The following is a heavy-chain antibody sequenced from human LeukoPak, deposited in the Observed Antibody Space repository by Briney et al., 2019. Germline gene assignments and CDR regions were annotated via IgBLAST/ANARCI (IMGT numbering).Heavy chain of an antibody. Sequence: SETLSLTCTVSGGSISSSYYYWGWIRQPPGKGLEWIGTIYYSGSTYYNPSLKSRVTISVDTSKNQFSLKLSSVTAPDTAVYYCARHEDSNWYFDHWGQGTLVTVSS. CDR3: ARHEDSNWYFDH. CDR2: IYYSGST. D-gene: IGHD1-1*01. V-gene: IGHV4-39*01. J-gene: IGHJ4*02. CDR1: GGSISSSYYY.